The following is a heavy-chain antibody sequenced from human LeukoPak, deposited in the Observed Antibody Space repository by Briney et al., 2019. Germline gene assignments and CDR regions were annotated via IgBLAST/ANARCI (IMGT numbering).Heavy chain of an antibody. CDR3: TTGLAF. CDR1: GFTFTYAW. Sequence: GGSLRLSCATSGFTFTYAWMSWVRQAPGKGLEWVGRINTKSDGGTIDYAAPLKGRFTISRDDSKNTVFLQMNSLKSEDTAVYYCTTGLAFWGQGTLVTVSS. J-gene: IGHJ4*02. D-gene: IGHD2-21*01. V-gene: IGHV3-15*01. CDR2: INTKSDGGTI.